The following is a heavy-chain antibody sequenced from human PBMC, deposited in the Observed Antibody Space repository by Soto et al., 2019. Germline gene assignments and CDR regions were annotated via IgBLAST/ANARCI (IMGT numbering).Heavy chain of an antibody. CDR3: ATCQLGQYYYAMDV. J-gene: IGHJ6*02. D-gene: IGHD7-27*01. Sequence: SDTLSLSCAVSRVSIYISNWWAWVRQPPGKGLEWIGEIYHSGRTKYNPSLKSRVTISVDTSKNQFSLILSSVTAADTAVYYCATCQLGQYYYAMDVWGQGTTVTVSS. CDR1: RVSIYISNW. CDR2: IYHSGRT. V-gene: IGHV4-4*02.